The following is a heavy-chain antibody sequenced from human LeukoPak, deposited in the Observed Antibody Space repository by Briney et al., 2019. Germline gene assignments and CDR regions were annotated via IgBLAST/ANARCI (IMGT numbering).Heavy chain of an antibody. CDR1: GFTFSSYS. CDR2: ISSSSSYM. D-gene: IGHD6-13*01. J-gene: IGHJ3*02. V-gene: IGHV3-21*01. CDR3: ARAAAGYSGSWDAFDI. Sequence: GGSLRLSCAASGFTFSSYSMNWVRQAPGKGLEWVSSISSSSSYMYYADSVKGRFTISRDNAKNSLYLQMNSLRAEDTAVYYCARAAAGYSGSWDAFDIWGQGTMVTVSS.